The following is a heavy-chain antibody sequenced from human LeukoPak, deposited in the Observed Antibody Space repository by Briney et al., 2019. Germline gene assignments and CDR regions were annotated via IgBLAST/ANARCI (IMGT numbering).Heavy chain of an antibody. J-gene: IGHJ3*02. CDR3: ARLLRDDSSGYYYLSDAFDI. CDR1: GGSISSSGYY. D-gene: IGHD3-22*01. Sequence: SETLSLTCTVSGGSISSSGYYWGWIRQPPGTGLEWIGTIYYSGNTYYNPSLKSRVTISVDTSKNQFSLKLSSVTAADTAVYYCARLLRDDSSGYYYLSDAFDIWGQGTMVTVSS. CDR2: IYYSGNT. V-gene: IGHV4-39*01.